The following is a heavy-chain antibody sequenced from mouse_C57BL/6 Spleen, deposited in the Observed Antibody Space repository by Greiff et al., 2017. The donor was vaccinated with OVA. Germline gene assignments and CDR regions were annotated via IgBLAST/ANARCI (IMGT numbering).Heavy chain of an antibody. V-gene: IGHV14-2*01. CDR2: IDPEDGET. J-gene: IGHJ1*03. D-gene: IGHD1-1*01. Sequence: VQLQQSGAELVKPGASVKLSCTASGFNIKDYYMHWVKQRTEQGLEWIGRIDPEDGETKYAPQFQGKATITADTSSNTAYLQLSSLTSEDTAVYYCASYYGSSCGYVDVWGTGTTVTVSS. CDR3: ASYYGSSCGYVDV. CDR1: GFNIKDYY.